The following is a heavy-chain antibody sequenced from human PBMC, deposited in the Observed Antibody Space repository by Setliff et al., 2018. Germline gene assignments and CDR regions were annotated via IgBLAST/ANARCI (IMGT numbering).Heavy chain of an antibody. Sequence: GGSLRLSCAASGFTFSTYWMSWVRQAPGKGLEWVALISATGGATYYADSVKGRFTIFRDNSKNSLYLQMNDLRAEDTAVYYCAKDLASWSPDRWGLGTLVTVSS. CDR2: ISATGGAT. D-gene: IGHD3-3*01. J-gene: IGHJ4*02. CDR3: AKDLASWSPDR. V-gene: IGHV3-23*01. CDR1: GFTFSTYW.